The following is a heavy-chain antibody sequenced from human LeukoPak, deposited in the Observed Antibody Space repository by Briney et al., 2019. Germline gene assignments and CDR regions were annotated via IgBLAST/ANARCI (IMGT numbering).Heavy chain of an antibody. CDR1: TGTISSYY. CDR3: ARDRRGSGYCYNWFDP. CDR2: IYTRGST. Sequence: SETLSLTCTVSTGTISSYYWSWIRQPAGKGLEWIGRIYTRGSTNYNPSIKSRVTMSVDTSKNQFSLKLSSVTAADTAVYYCARDRRGSGYCYNWFDPWGQGTLVSVSS. V-gene: IGHV4-4*07. D-gene: IGHD3-22*01. J-gene: IGHJ5*02.